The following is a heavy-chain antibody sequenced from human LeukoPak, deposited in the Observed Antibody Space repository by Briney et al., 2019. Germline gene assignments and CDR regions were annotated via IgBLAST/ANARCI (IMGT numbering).Heavy chain of an antibody. Sequence: PGGSLRLSCAASGFTFDDFSMHWVRQAPGKGLEWVSSINWNSGNLGYADSVRGRFTISRDNAKNSLYLQMNSLRAEDTAFYYCAKGVYYDTSGSPDYWGQGTRVTVSS. CDR2: INWNSGNL. J-gene: IGHJ4*02. D-gene: IGHD3-22*01. V-gene: IGHV3-9*01. CDR1: GFTFDDFS. CDR3: AKGVYYDTSGSPDY.